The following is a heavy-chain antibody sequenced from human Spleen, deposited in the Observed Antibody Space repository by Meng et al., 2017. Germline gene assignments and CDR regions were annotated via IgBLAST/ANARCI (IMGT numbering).Heavy chain of an antibody. CDR2: IYYSGSA. CDR3: YTPQHYNLFDP. J-gene: IGHJ5*02. Sequence: QVQLQQWGAGPLKPSKTLSLTCAVSGRSFSGYYWAWIRQPPGKGLEYVGSIYYSGSAFYNPSLKSRVTISIDTSKHQFSLKLTSVTAADTALYYCYTPQHYNLFDPWGQGTLVTVSS. D-gene: IGHD2-15*01. V-gene: IGHV4-34*03. CDR1: GRSFSGYY.